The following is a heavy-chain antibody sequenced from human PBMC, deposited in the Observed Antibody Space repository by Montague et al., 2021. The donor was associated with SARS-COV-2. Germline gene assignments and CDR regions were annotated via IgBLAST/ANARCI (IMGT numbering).Heavy chain of an antibody. CDR1: GGSISTYY. D-gene: IGHD5-24*01. CDR2: IYYSGST. J-gene: IGHJ2*01. V-gene: IGHV4-59*12. CDR3: ARDGYNAHQNYWYFDL. Sequence: SETLSLTCTVSGGSISTYYWSWIRKPPGKGLEWIGYIYYSGSTNXXPSLKSRVTISVDTSKNQFSLKLSSVTATDTAVYYCARDGYNAHQNYWYFDLWGRGTLVTV.